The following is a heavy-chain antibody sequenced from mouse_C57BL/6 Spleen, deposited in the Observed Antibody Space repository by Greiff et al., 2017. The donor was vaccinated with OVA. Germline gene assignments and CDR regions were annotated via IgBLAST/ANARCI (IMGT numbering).Heavy chain of an antibody. CDR1: GYTFTSYW. Sequence: VQLQQPRAELVKPGASVKMSCKASGYTFTSYWITWVKQRPGQGLEWIGDIYPGSGSTNYNEKFKSKATLTVDTSSSTAYMQLSSLTSEDAAVYYGARALQGEYYAMDYWGQGTSVTVSS. V-gene: IGHV1-55*01. J-gene: IGHJ4*01. CDR2: IYPGSGST. CDR3: ARALQGEYYAMDY. D-gene: IGHD2-10*01.